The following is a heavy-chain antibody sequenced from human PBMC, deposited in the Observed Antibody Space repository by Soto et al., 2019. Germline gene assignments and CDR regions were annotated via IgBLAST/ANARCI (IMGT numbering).Heavy chain of an antibody. CDR3: ARRYRSGGSCYSGY. D-gene: IGHD2-15*01. V-gene: IGHV1-18*01. Sequence: GASVKVSCKASGYTFTGYGISWVRQAPGQGLEWMGWISAYNGNTNYAQKLQGRVTMTTDTSTSTAYMELRSLRSDDTAVYYCARRYRSGGSCYSGYWGQGTLVTVSS. CDR2: ISAYNGNT. J-gene: IGHJ4*02. CDR1: GYTFTGYG.